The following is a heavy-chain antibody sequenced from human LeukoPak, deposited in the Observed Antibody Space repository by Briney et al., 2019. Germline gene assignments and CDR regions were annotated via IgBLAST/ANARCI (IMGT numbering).Heavy chain of an antibody. Sequence: GESLKISCEGSGYSFASYWIGWVRQMPGKGLEWMGIIYPGDSDTRYSPSFQGQVTISADKSISTAYLEWGGLTTSDTAMYYCARRGADTFIIDSWGQGTLVTVSS. V-gene: IGHV5-51*01. D-gene: IGHD5-18*01. CDR2: IYPGDSDT. CDR3: ARRGADTFIIDS. J-gene: IGHJ4*02. CDR1: GYSFASYW.